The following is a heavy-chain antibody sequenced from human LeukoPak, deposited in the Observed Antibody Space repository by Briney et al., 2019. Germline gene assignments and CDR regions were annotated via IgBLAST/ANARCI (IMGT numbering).Heavy chain of an antibody. J-gene: IGHJ4*02. CDR1: GLSFSTYY. V-gene: IGHV3-21*01. D-gene: IGHD1-14*01. CDR2: ISSSSTYI. CDR3: ARENHGSFDY. Sequence: KTGGSLRLSRAASGLSFSTYYVNWVRQAPWKGLEWVSCISSSSTYIYYADSVRGRFAISRDNAKNSLYLQMNSLRAEDTAVYCCARENHGSFDYWGQGSLVTVSS.